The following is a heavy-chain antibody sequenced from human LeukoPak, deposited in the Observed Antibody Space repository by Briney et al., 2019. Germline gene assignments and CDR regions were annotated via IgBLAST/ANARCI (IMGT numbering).Heavy chain of an antibody. J-gene: IGHJ3*02. Sequence: QAGRSLRLSCAASGFTFDDYAMHWVRQAPGKGLEWVSGISWNSGSIGYADSVKGRFTISRDNAKNSLYLQMNSLRAEDTALYYCAKAGTARWWLQKDPSAFDIWGQGTMVTVSS. D-gene: IGHD5-24*01. CDR2: ISWNSGSI. CDR3: AKAGTARWWLQKDPSAFDI. CDR1: GFTFDDYA. V-gene: IGHV3-9*01.